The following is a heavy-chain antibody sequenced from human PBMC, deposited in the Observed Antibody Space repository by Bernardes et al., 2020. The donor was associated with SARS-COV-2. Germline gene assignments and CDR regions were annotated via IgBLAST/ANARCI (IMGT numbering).Heavy chain of an antibody. D-gene: IGHD2-21*01. J-gene: IGHJ4*02. CDR3: AKLDSIPY. Sequence: GGSLRLSCAASGFTFDDYAMHWVRQAPGKGLEWVSGISWNSGSIGYADSVKGRFTISRDNAKNSLYLQMNSLRAEDTALYYCAKLDSIPYWGQGTLVTVSS. CDR1: GFTFDDYA. V-gene: IGHV3-9*01. CDR2: ISWNSGSI.